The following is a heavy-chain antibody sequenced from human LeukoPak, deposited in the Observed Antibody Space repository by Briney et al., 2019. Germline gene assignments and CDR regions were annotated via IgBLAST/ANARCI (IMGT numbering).Heavy chain of an antibody. V-gene: IGHV4-31*03. CDR2: IYYSGST. J-gene: IGHJ4*02. CDR3: AREEMGSGYDPKTIYLDY. CDR1: GGSISSGGYY. Sequence: SQTLSLTCIVSGGSISSGGYYWSWIRQHPGKGLEWIGYIYYSGSTYYNPSLKSRVTISVDTSKNQFSLKLSSVTAADTAVYYCAREEMGSGYDPKTIYLDYWGQGTLVTVSS. D-gene: IGHD5-12*01.